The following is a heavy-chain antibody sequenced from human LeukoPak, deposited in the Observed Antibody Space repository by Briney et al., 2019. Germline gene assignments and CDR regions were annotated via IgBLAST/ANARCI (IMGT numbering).Heavy chain of an antibody. V-gene: IGHV4-34*01. CDR2: INHSGST. CDR3: ARGQWFRAF. Sequence: PSETLSLTCTVSNGSISDYYWSWIRQPPGKGLEWIGEINHSGSTNYNPSLKSRVTISVDTSKNQFSLKMNSVTAADTAVYYCARGQWFRAFWSRGTPVTVSS. CDR1: NGSISDYY. J-gene: IGHJ4*02. D-gene: IGHD3-10*01.